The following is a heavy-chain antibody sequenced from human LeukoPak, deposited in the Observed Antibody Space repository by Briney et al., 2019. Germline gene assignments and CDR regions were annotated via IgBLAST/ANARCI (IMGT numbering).Heavy chain of an antibody. D-gene: IGHD3-16*01. CDR3: AQGVGGGNTSHFDY. V-gene: IGHV3-23*01. CDR1: GFTFSSYA. J-gene: IGHJ4*02. Sequence: GGSLRLSCAASGFTFSSYAMSWVRQAPGKGLEWVSGISGSGGSIYLADYVKGRFTITRDNAKNPLFLHLNTVSAADTAVSYGAQGVGGGNTSHFDYWGQGLLVTVSS. CDR2: ISGSGGSI.